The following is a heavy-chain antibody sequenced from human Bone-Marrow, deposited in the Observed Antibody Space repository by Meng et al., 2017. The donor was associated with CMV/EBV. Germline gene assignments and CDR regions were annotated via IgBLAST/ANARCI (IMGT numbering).Heavy chain of an antibody. CDR1: GFTFSSYW. D-gene: IGHD3-16*02. V-gene: IGHV3-7*01. Sequence: GESLKISCAASGFTFSSYWMSWVRQAPGKGLEWVANIKQDGSEKYYVDSVKGRFTISRDNAKNSLYLQMNSLRAEDTAVYYCARGVTWRYYDYVWGSYRPTNYYFDYWGQGTLFTVSS. J-gene: IGHJ4*02. CDR3: ARGVTWRYYDYVWGSYRPTNYYFDY. CDR2: IKQDGSEK.